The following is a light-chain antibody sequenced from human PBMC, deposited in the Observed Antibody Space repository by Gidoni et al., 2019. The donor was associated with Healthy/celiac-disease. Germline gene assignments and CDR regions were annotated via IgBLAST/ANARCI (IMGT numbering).Light chain of an antibody. Sequence: EIVLTQSPATLSLSPGERATLSCRASQSVSSYLTWYQQKPGQAPRLLIYDASNRATGIPARFSGSGSGTDFTLTISSLEPEDCAVYYCQQRSNWPPAGLTFGGGTKVEIK. CDR2: DAS. V-gene: IGKV3-11*01. CDR1: QSVSSY. CDR3: QQRSNWPPAGLT. J-gene: IGKJ4*01.